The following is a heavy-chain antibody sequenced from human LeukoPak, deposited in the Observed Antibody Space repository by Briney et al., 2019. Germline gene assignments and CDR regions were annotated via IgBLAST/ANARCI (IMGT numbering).Heavy chain of an antibody. J-gene: IGHJ6*02. V-gene: IGHV4-59*01. CDR2: IYYSGST. Sequence: SETLSLTCTVSGGSISSYYWSWIRQPPAKGLEWIGYIYYSGSTNYNPSLKRRVTISVDTSKNQFSLKLSSVTAADTAVYYCARDKGYSGSYNYYYGMDVWGQGTTVTVSS. D-gene: IGHD1-26*01. CDR1: GGSISSYY. CDR3: ARDKGYSGSYNYYYGMDV.